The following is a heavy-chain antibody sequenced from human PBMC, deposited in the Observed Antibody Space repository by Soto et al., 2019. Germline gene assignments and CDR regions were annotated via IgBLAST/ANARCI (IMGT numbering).Heavy chain of an antibody. D-gene: IGHD6-13*01. J-gene: IGHJ4*02. V-gene: IGHV3-23*01. CDR2: ISGSGGST. CDR3: AKDSSSWYVSSYCDY. Sequence: GGSLRLSCAASGFTFSSYAMSWVRQSPGKGLEWVSAISGSGGSTYYADSVKGRFTISRDNSKNTLYLQMNSLRAEDTAVYYCAKDSSSWYVSSYCDYWGQGTLVTVSS. CDR1: GFTFSSYA.